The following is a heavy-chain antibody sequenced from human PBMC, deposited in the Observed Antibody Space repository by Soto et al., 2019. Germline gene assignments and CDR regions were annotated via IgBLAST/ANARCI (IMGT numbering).Heavy chain of an antibody. V-gene: IGHV5-51*01. D-gene: IGHD3-22*01. CDR3: ARLGYYYDSSGYDSRFDY. CDR2: IYPGDSDT. Sequence: EVQLVQSGAEVKKPGESLKISCKGSGYSFTSYWIGWVRQMPGKGLEWMGIIYPGDSDTRYSPSFQGQVTISADKSISTAYLQWSSLKASDTAMYYCARLGYYYDSSGYDSRFDYWGQGTLVTVSS. CDR1: GYSFTSYW. J-gene: IGHJ4*02.